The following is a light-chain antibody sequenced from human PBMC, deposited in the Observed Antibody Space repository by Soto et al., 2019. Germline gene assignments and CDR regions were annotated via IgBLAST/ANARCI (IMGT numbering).Light chain of an antibody. Sequence: DIVLTQSPATLSLSPGERAALSCRASQSVSSYLAWYQQKPGQAPRLLIYDASKRATGIPARFSGSVSGTDFTLTISRLEPEDFAVYFCQQRSNWPSTFGGGTKVEI. CDR3: QQRSNWPST. J-gene: IGKJ4*01. CDR2: DAS. CDR1: QSVSSY. V-gene: IGKV3-11*01.